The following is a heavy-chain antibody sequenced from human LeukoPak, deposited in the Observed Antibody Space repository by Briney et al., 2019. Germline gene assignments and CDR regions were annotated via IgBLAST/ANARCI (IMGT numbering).Heavy chain of an antibody. J-gene: IGHJ1*01. CDR1: GDSVSSNSAA. V-gene: IGHV6-1*01. CDR3: ARDLVIAAAGTPSGFQH. Sequence: SQTLSLTCAISGDSVSSNSAAWHWIRQSPSRGLEWLGRTYYRSKWYNDYAVSVKSRITINPDTSKNQFSLQLNSVTPEDTAVYYCARDLVIAAAGTPSGFQHWGQGTLVTVSS. CDR2: TYYRSKWYN. D-gene: IGHD6-13*01.